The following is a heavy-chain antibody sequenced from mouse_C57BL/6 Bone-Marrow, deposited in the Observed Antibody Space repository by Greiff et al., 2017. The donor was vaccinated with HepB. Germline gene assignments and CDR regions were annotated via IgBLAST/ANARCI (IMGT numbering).Heavy chain of an antibody. V-gene: IGHV3-6*01. J-gene: IGHJ2*01. Sequence: DVQLVESGPGLVKPSQSLSLTCSVTGYSITSGYYWNWIRQFPGNKLEWMGYISYDGSNNYNPSLKNRISITRDTSKNQFFLKLNSVTTEDTATYYCARGGDYADYWGQGTTLTVSS. D-gene: IGHD2-4*01. CDR3: ARGGDYADY. CDR2: ISYDGSN. CDR1: GYSITSGYY.